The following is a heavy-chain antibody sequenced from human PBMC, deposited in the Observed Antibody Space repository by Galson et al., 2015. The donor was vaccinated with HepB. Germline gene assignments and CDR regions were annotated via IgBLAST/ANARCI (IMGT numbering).Heavy chain of an antibody. D-gene: IGHD4-17*01. CDR1: SITSNGPYY. CDR2: IYSSGNT. CDR3: ARRAYGIGFAP. Sequence: SITSNGPYYWGWIRQPPGKGLEWIGTIYSSGNTFYNPSLKGRVTISMDTSNNVLSLKVTSVTAADTAVYYCARRAYGIGFAPWGQGTLVTVSS. J-gene: IGHJ5*02. V-gene: IGHV4-39*01.